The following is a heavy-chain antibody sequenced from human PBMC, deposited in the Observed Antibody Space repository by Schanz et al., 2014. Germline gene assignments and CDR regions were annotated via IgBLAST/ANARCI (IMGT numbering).Heavy chain of an antibody. D-gene: IGHD6-13*01. CDR3: AKGLGTRSNNFDY. V-gene: IGHV3-30*02. J-gene: IGHJ4*02. CDR2: IQNDGSNY. CDR1: GFTFSSFG. Sequence: HVQLVESGGGVVQPGGSLSLSCAASGFTFSSFGMHWVRQAPGKGLEWVAFIQNDGSNYYHADSVKGRFTISRDNSKNTLYLQINSLRTEDTAVFYCAKGLGTRSNNFDYWGQGTLVTVSS.